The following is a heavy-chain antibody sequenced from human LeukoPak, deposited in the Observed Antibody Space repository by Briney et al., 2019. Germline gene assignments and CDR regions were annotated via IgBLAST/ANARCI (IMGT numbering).Heavy chain of an antibody. J-gene: IGHJ4*02. Sequence: GGSLRLSCAASGFTFSSYAMSWVRQAPGKGLEWVSAISGSGGSTSYAESVKGRFTISRDNSKNTLYLQMNALRAEDMAVYYCAKEMFGWYFDYWGQGTLVTVSS. V-gene: IGHV3-23*01. CDR1: GFTFSSYA. CDR3: AKEMFGWYFDY. D-gene: IGHD6-19*01. CDR2: ISGSGGST.